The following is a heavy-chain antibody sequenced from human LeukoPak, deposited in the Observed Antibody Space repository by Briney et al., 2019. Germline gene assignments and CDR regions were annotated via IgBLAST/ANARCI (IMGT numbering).Heavy chain of an antibody. D-gene: IGHD1-26*01. Sequence: GASVKVSCKASGYTFTSYDINWVRQATGQGLEWMGWMNPNSGNTGYAQKFQGRVTMTRNTSTSTAYMELSSLKSEDTAVYYCARENSGSYWGGYYFDYWGQGTLVTVSS. J-gene: IGHJ4*02. V-gene: IGHV1-8*01. CDR3: ARENSGSYWGGYYFDY. CDR2: MNPNSGNT. CDR1: GYTFTSYD.